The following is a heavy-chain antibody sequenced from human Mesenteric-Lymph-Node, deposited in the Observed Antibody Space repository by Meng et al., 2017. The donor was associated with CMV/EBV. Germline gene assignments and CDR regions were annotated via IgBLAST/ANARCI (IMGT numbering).Heavy chain of an antibody. V-gene: IGHV5-51*01. CDR2: IYPGDSDT. CDR3: ARPNTLGYSSNDGLDV. CDR1: GYSFTSYW. J-gene: IGHJ6*02. D-gene: IGHD5-18*01. Sequence: KVSCKGSGYSFTSYWIGWVRQRPGKGLEWMGSIYPGDSDTIYKPSFEGQVTISADRSISTAFLQWASLKASDTAVYYCARPNTLGYSSNDGLDVWGQGTTVTVSS.